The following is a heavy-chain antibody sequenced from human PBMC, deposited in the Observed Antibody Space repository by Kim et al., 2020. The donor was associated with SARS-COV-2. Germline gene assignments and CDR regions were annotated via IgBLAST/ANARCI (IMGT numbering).Heavy chain of an antibody. CDR1: GFTFSNAW. D-gene: IGHD4-17*01. Sequence: GGSLRLSCAASGFTFSNAWMSWVRQAPGKGLEWVGRIKSKTDGGTTDYAAPVKGRFTISRDDSKNTLYLQMNSLKTEDTAVYYCTTDVRAPPDYGDYVYYGMDVWGQGTTVTVSS. CDR2: IKSKTDGGTT. CDR3: TTDVRAPPDYGDYVYYGMDV. J-gene: IGHJ6*02. V-gene: IGHV3-15*01.